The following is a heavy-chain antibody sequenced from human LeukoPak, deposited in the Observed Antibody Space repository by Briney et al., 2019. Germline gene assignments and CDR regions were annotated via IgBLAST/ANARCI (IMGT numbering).Heavy chain of an antibody. CDR3: ARVSAGYSSSWYYYYYGMDV. CDR2: MNPNSGNT. Sequence: ASVKVSCKASVYTFTSYDINWVRQATGQGLEWMGWMNPNSGNTGYAQKFQGRVTMTRNTSISTAYMELSSLRSEDTAVYYCARVSAGYSSSWYYYYYGMDVWGQGTTVTVSS. V-gene: IGHV1-8*01. CDR1: VYTFTSYD. D-gene: IGHD6-13*01. J-gene: IGHJ6*02.